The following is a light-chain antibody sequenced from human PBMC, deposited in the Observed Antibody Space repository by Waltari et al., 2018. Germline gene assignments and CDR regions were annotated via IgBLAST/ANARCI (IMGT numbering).Light chain of an antibody. CDR3: QHYKTSFRT. Sequence: DIQMTQSPSTLSASVGDRVTITCRASQNISPWLAWHQQKPGQAPRLLIYKTSTLESGVPSRFSGSGSGTEVTLTISSLQPEDFATYYCQHYKTSFRTFGQGTRVEIK. J-gene: IGKJ1*01. CDR1: QNISPW. V-gene: IGKV1-5*03. CDR2: KTS.